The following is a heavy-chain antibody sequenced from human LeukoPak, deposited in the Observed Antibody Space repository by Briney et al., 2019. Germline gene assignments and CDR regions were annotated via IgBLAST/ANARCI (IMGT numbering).Heavy chain of an antibody. CDR3: AKEKYYYDTSVYYPGDFVDY. CDR1: GFTFSSYA. V-gene: IGHV3-23*01. J-gene: IGHJ4*02. D-gene: IGHD3-22*01. CDR2: ISVSGGTT. Sequence: PGGSLRLSSAASGFTFSSYAMNWVRQAPGKGLEWVSTISVSGGTTYYADSVKGRFTISRDNSKNMVYLQMNSLRAEDTAVYYCAKEKYYYDTSVYYPGDFVDYWGQGTLVTVSS.